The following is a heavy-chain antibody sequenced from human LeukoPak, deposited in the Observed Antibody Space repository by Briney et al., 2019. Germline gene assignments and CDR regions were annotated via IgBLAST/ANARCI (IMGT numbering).Heavy chain of an antibody. V-gene: IGHV1-18*01. CDR2: ISAYNGNT. D-gene: IGHD3-3*01. CDR3: ARMYYDFWSGFDY. Sequence: ASVTVSCKASGYTFTSYGISWVRQAPGQGLEWVGLISAYNGNTNYAQKLQGRVTMTTDTSTSTAYMELRSLRSDDTAVYYCARMYYDFWSGFDYWGQGTLVTVSS. CDR1: GYTFTSYG. J-gene: IGHJ4*02.